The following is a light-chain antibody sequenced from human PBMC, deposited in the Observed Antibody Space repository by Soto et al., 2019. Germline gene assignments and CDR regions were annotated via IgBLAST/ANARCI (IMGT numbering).Light chain of an antibody. Sequence: QSVLTQPASVSGSPGQSITLSCTGTSGDVGGYPYVSWYQQHPGKAPKLMIYNVSNRPSGVSNRFSGSKSGNTASLTISGLQAEDDADYYCSSYTSSSTYVFGTGTKLTVL. CDR3: SSYTSSSTYV. CDR2: NVS. J-gene: IGLJ1*01. V-gene: IGLV2-14*01. CDR1: SGDVGGYPY.